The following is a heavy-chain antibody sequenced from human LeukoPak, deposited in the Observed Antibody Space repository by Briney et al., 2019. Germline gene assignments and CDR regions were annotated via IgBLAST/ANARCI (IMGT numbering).Heavy chain of an antibody. Sequence: ASVKVSCKASGYTFNRHSIIRVRQAPGQGLEWMGWISTWNGDTSYAQKIQGRATMTTDTSTSTAYMELRSLRFDDTAIYYCARDPSNTGGSYFYMDVWGKGTTVTVSS. D-gene: IGHD2-8*01. V-gene: IGHV1-18*01. CDR2: ISTWNGDT. CDR1: GYTFNRHS. J-gene: IGHJ6*03. CDR3: ARDPSNTGGSYFYMDV.